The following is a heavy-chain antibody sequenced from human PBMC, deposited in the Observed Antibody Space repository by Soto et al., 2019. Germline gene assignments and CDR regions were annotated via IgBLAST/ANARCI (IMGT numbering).Heavy chain of an antibody. CDR3: AKGDNKDS. Sequence: VQLVESGGGLVQPGRSLRLSCAASGFTFDGYAMQWVRQAPGKGLEWVSSISWNRGTIAYADSVKGRFTISMDNATNFVYLHINSPRAEYTALYYCAKGDNKDSWGKGTLVTFSS. V-gene: IGHV3-9*01. CDR2: ISWNRGTI. D-gene: IGHD2-15*01. J-gene: IGHJ5*01. CDR1: GFTFDGYA.